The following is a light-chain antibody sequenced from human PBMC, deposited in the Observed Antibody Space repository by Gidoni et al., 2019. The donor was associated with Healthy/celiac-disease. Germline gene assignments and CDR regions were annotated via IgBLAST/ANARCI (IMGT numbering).Light chain of an antibody. J-gene: IGKJ3*01. Sequence: DIVMTQYPDSLAVSLGERATINCKSSQSVLYSSNNKNYLAWYQQKPGQPPKLLIYWASTRESGVPDRFSGSGSGTDFTLTISSLQAEDVAVSYCQQYYSTPRFTFGPGTKVDIK. V-gene: IGKV4-1*01. CDR1: QSVLYSSNNKNY. CDR3: QQYYSTPRFT. CDR2: WAS.